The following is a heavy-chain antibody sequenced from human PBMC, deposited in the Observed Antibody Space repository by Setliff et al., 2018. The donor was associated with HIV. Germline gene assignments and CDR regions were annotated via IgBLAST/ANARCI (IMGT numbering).Heavy chain of an antibody. J-gene: IGHJ6*03. CDR3: ASLDGSESPYIYYYYMDV. V-gene: IGHV4-39*01. Sequence: KTSETLSLTCTVSGGSISTSRYYWGWIRQPPGKGLGWIGSINYRGNTYYNPSLKSRAAISVDTSKNQISLKLSSVTAADTAVYYCASLDGSESPYIYYYYMDVWGEGTAVTVSS. CDR2: INYRGNT. D-gene: IGHD3-10*01. CDR1: GGSISTSRYY.